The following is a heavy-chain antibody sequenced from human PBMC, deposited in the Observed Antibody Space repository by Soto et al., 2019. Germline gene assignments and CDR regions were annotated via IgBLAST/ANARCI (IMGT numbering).Heavy chain of an antibody. J-gene: IGHJ5*02. CDR3: ARLRWETEKTYFDP. CDR2: IYHSGNT. Sequence: PSETLSLTCIVPGGSISSADHYWTWIRQPPGKGLEWMGYIYHSGNTHYNPSLKSRITISIDTSTNRFSLNLTSVTAADTAVYLRARLRWETEKTYFDPWGQGALVTVSS. CDR1: GGSISSADHY. V-gene: IGHV4-30-4*01. D-gene: IGHD4-17*01.